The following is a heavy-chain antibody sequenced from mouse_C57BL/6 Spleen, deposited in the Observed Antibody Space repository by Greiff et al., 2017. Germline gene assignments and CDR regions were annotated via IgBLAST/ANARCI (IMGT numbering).Heavy chain of an antibody. CDR2: IHPSDSDT. D-gene: IGHD3-2*02. CDR1: GYTFTSYW. V-gene: IGHV1-74*01. Sequence: QVPLQQPGAELVKPGASVKVSCKASGYTFTSYWMHWVKQRPGQGLEWIGRIHPSDSDTNYNQKFKGKATLTVDKSSSTAYMQLSSLTSEDSAVYYCAIEGRTAQATDAYWGQGTLVTVSA. CDR3: AIEGRTAQATDAY. J-gene: IGHJ3*01.